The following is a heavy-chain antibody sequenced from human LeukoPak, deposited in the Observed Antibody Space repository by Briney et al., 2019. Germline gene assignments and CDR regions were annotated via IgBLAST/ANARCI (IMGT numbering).Heavy chain of an antibody. CDR3: AREGTEGYCSGGSCYPKYFNWFDP. D-gene: IGHD2-15*01. V-gene: IGHV4-59*01. CDR2: IYYSGST. CDR1: GGSISSYY. Sequence: TSETLSLTCTVSGGSISSYYWSWIRQPPGKGLEGIGYIYYSGSTNYNPSLKSRVTISVDTSKNQFSLKLSSVTAADTAVYYCAREGTEGYCSGGSCYPKYFNWFDPWGQGTLVTVSS. J-gene: IGHJ5*02.